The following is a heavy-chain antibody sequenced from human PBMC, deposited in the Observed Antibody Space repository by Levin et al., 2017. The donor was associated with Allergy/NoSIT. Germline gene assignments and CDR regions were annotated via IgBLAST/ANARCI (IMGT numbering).Heavy chain of an antibody. V-gene: IGHV1-2*02. D-gene: IGHD4-17*01. Sequence: ASVKVSCKASGYAFSAFYIHWVRQAPGQGLEWLGWMSPNFAGRKYARKFQGRVTITRDTSINTDYMELTRLRSDDTAVYYCARGNDYGDSDLDYWGQGTLVTVSS. J-gene: IGHJ4*02. CDR2: MSPNFAGR. CDR1: GYAFSAFY. CDR3: ARGNDYGDSDLDY.